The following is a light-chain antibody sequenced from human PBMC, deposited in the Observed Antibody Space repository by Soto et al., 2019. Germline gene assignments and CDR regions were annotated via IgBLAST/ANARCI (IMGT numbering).Light chain of an antibody. CDR1: QSVSSN. CDR2: GAS. Sequence: EIVMTQSPATLSVSPGDRATLSCRASQSVSSNLAWYQQKPSQAPRLLIYGASTRATGIPARFSGSGSGTDFTLTISSLLSEDFAVYFCHQYNNWPPFTFGQGTKLEIK. V-gene: IGKV3-15*01. CDR3: HQYNNWPPFT. J-gene: IGKJ2*01.